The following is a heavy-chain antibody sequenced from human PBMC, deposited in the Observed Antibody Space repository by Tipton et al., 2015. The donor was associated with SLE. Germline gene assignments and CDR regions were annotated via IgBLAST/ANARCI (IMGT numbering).Heavy chain of an antibody. CDR3: ARGQGYYGSGSPTTY. D-gene: IGHD3-10*01. J-gene: IGHJ4*02. V-gene: IGHV3-23*01. CDR1: GFTFSSYA. Sequence: SLRLSCAASGFTFSSYAMSWVRQAPGKGLEWVSAISGSGGSTYYADSVKGRFTISRDNSKNTLYLQMNSLRAEDTAVYYCARGQGYYGSGSPTTYWGQGTLVTVSS. CDR2: ISGSGGST.